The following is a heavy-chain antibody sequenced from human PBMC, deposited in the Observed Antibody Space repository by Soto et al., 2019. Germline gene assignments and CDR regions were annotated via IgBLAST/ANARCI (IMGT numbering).Heavy chain of an antibody. J-gene: IGHJ4*02. V-gene: IGHV1-69*01. D-gene: IGHD5-12*01. CDR3: AREMATMNEN. CDR2: IIPIFGTA. CDR1: GGTFSSYA. Sequence: QVQLVQSGAEVKKPGSSVKVSCKASGGTFSSYAISWVRQSPGQGLEWMVGIIPIFGTANYSKKFQGRVTITADASTSTDYRELGSLRSEETAVDYCAREMATMNENWGKGTLVTVSS.